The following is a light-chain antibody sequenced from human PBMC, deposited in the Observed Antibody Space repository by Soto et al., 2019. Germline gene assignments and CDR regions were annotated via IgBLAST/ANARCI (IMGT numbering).Light chain of an antibody. CDR3: CSYAGSSSSI. CDR2: EVT. J-gene: IGLJ1*01. Sequence: QSALSQPASVSGSPGRPITISCSGTSSDVGTYNLVSWYQQYPGKAPRLMIYEVTKRPSGVSNRFSGSKSGNTASLTISGLQPEDEADYYCCSYAGSSSSIFGTGTKVTVL. CDR1: SSDVGTYNL. V-gene: IGLV2-23*02.